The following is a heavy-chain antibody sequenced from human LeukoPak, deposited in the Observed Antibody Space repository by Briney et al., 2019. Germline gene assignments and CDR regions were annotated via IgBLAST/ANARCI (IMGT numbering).Heavy chain of an antibody. CDR1: GYSISSGYY. CDR2: IYHSGST. V-gene: IGHV4-38-2*02. D-gene: IGHD2-2*01. CDR3: ARVSTGDIVVVPAQYYFDY. Sequence: SETLSLTCTVSGYSISSGYYWGWIRQPPGKGLEWIGSIYHSGSTYYNPSLKSRVTISVDTSKSQFSLKLSSVTAADTAVYYCARVSTGDIVVVPAQYYFDYWGQGTLVTVSS. J-gene: IGHJ4*02.